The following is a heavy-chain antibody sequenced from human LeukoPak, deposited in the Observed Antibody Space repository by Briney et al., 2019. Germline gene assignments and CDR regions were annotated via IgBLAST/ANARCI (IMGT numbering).Heavy chain of an antibody. Sequence: EASVKVSCKASGGTFSSYAISWVRQAPGQGLEWMGRIIPILGIANYAQKFQGRVTITADKSTSTAYMELSSLRSEDTAVYYCAREYSSRQLVEEYWGQGTLVTVSS. J-gene: IGHJ4*02. V-gene: IGHV1-69*04. D-gene: IGHD6-6*01. CDR3: AREYSSRQLVEEY. CDR2: IIPILGIA. CDR1: GGTFSSYA.